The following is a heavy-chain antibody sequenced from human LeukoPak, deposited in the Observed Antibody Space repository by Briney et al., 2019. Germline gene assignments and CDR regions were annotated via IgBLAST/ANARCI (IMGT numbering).Heavy chain of an antibody. CDR3: ARQSPSTVVTYYFDY. J-gene: IGHJ4*02. Sequence: PSETLSLTCTVSGGSISSSSYYWGWIRQPPGKGLEWIGSIYYSGSTYYNPPLKSRVTISVDTSKNQFSLKLSSVTAADTAVYYCARQSPSTVVTYYFDYWGQGTLVTVSS. V-gene: IGHV4-39*01. D-gene: IGHD4-23*01. CDR1: GGSISSSSYY. CDR2: IYYSGST.